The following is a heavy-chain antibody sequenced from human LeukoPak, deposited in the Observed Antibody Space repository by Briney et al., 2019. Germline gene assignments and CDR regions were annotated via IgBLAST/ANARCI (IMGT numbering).Heavy chain of an antibody. CDR1: GGSISSSNW. J-gene: IGHJ4*02. V-gene: IGHV4-4*02. CDR3: ARARTTYQYSGSYFPGVYGEIDY. D-gene: IGHD1-26*01. CDR2: IYHSGST. Sequence: SETLSLTCAVSGGSISSSNWWSWVRQPPGKGLEWIGEIYHSGSTNYNPSLKSRVTISVDKSKNQFSLKLSSVTAADTAVYYCARARTTYQYSGSYFPGVYGEIDYWGQGTLVTVSS.